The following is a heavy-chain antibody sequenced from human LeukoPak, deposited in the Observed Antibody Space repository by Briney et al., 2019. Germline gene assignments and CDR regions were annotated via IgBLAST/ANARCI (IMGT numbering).Heavy chain of an antibody. CDR2: INPNSGGT. V-gene: IGHV1-2*02. CDR3: AIGYCSGGSCYAVFDY. J-gene: IGHJ4*02. CDR1: GYTFTGYY. D-gene: IGHD2-15*01. Sequence: ASVTVSCTASGYTFTGYYMHWVRQAPGQGLEWMGWINPNSGGTNYAQKFQGRVTMTRDTSISTAYMELSRLRSDDTAVYYCAIGYCSGGSCYAVFDYWGQGTLVTVSS.